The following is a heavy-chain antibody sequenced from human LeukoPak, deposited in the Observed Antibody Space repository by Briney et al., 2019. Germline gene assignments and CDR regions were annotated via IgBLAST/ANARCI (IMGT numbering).Heavy chain of an antibody. D-gene: IGHD5-12*01. Sequence: GGSLRLSCAASGFTFSSYEMNWVRQAPGKGLEWVSYISGRDNIIYYADSVKGRFTISRDNAKNSVYLDMNSLRVEDTAIYYCARVPYSGYERPNDYWGQGTLVTVSS. V-gene: IGHV3-48*03. CDR1: GFTFSSYE. J-gene: IGHJ4*02. CDR2: ISGRDNII. CDR3: ARVPYSGYERPNDY.